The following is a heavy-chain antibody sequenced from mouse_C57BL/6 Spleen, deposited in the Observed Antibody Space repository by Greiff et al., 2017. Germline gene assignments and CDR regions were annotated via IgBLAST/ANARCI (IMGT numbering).Heavy chain of an antibody. V-gene: IGHV1-22*01. CDR3: ARKDGSSYWYFDV. CDR2: INPNNGGT. Sequence: EVQGVESGPELVKPGASVKMSCKASGYTFTDYNMHWVKQSHGKSLEWIGYINPNNGGTSYNQKFKGKATLTVNKSSSTAYMELRSLTSEDSAVYYCARKDGSSYWYFDVWGTGTTVTVSS. D-gene: IGHD1-1*01. CDR1: GYTFTDYN. J-gene: IGHJ1*03.